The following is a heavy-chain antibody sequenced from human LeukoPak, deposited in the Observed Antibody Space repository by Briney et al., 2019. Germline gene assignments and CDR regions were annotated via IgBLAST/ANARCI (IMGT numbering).Heavy chain of an antibody. Sequence: SETLSLTCTVSGGSISSYCWSWIRQPPGKGLEWIGYIYYSGSTNYNPSLKSRVTISVDTSKNQFSLKLSSVTAADTAVYYCASEYGDYTRWGQGTLVTVSS. CDR2: IYYSGST. V-gene: IGHV4-59*12. D-gene: IGHD4-17*01. J-gene: IGHJ4*02. CDR3: ASEYGDYTR. CDR1: GGSISSYC.